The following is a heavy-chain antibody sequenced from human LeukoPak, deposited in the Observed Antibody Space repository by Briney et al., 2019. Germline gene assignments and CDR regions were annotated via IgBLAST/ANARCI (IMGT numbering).Heavy chain of an antibody. CDR1: GFSFSNYA. D-gene: IGHD1-26*01. CDR3: VRDRVGWNQGFFHY. CDR2: ISGGGDGT. Sequence: GGSLRLSCAASGFSFSNYAMSWIRQTPGMGLQWVSGISGGGDGTYYPDSVKGRFFISRDNSKNTLYLQINSLRADDTAVYYCVRDRVGWNQGFFHYWGQGDLVTVSS. V-gene: IGHV3-23*01. J-gene: IGHJ4*02.